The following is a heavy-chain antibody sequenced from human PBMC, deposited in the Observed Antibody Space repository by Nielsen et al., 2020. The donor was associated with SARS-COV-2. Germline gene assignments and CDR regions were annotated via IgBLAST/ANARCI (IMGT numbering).Heavy chain of an antibody. CDR1: GFTFSDYA. CDR2: ISGGADTT. D-gene: IGHD2-15*01. Sequence: GESLKISCAASGFTFSDYAMAWVRQAPGKGPEWVSAISGGADTTFYADWVKGRFTISRDNSRSTLYLQMNSLTAEDTAVYYCAKGYPGNFFDYWGQGTQVTVSP. CDR3: AKGYPGNFFDY. J-gene: IGHJ4*02. V-gene: IGHV3-23*01.